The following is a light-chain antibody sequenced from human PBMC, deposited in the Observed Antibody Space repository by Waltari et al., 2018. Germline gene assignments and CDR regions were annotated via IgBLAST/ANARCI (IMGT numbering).Light chain of an antibody. CDR1: QRITTW. Sequence: DIQMTQSPSTLSASVGDRVTITCRASQRITTWLAWYQQNPGRAPKLLIYKASTLQSGVPSRFSASGSGTEFTLTISSLQPDDFATYYCQQYHSFSRFAFGPGTKVHLK. V-gene: IGKV1-5*03. CDR3: QQYHSFSRFA. CDR2: KAS. J-gene: IGKJ3*01.